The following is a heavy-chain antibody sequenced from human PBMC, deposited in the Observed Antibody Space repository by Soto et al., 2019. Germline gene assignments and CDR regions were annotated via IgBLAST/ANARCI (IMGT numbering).Heavy chain of an antibody. D-gene: IGHD3-10*01. CDR3: ARGCFSGSESFIQGEY. CDR2: IKSDGSNI. CDR1: GFTFSSYW. V-gene: IGHV3-74*01. J-gene: IGHJ4*02. Sequence: EVQLVESGGGLVQPGGSLRLSCAASGFTFSSYWMHWVRQAPGKGLVWVSRIKSDGSNINYADSVKGRFTISRDHDKNKLYLQMHSLRAEDTAIYSSARGCFSGSESFIQGEYWGQGNLVTVSS.